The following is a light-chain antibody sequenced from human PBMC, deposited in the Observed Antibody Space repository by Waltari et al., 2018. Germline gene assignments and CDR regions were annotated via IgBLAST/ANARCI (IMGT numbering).Light chain of an antibody. CDR1: LSVSSSY. CDR3: QHLET. Sequence: EIVLTQSPGTLYLSPGEIATLTCRAILSVSSSYLAWYQQKPGQAPRLLIYGAYRRATGIPDRFSGSGSGTDFTLTISRLEPEDFAVYYCQHLETFGQGTKVEIK. V-gene: IGKV3-20*01. CDR2: GAY. J-gene: IGKJ1*01.